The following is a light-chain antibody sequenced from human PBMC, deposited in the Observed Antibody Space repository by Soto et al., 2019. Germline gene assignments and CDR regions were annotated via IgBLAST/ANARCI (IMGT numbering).Light chain of an antibody. CDR2: RNN. CDR1: SSNIGSNS. CDR3: AAWDDSLSGWV. Sequence: QSVLTQPPSASGTPGQRVTISCSGSSSNIGSNSVYWYQQLPGTAPKLLIYRNNQRPSGVPDRFSGSKSGTSVSLAISGLRSEDEAQYYCAAWDDSLSGWVFGGGTKLTVL. V-gene: IGLV1-47*01. J-gene: IGLJ3*02.